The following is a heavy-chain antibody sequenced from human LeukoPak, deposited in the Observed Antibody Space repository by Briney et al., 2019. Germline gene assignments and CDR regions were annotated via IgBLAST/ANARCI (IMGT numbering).Heavy chain of an antibody. CDR2: IKQDGSVK. V-gene: IGHV3-7*01. CDR1: GFIFSHYW. J-gene: IGHJ3*02. Sequence: GGSLRLSCGASGFIFSHYWMSWVRQAPGKGLEWVANIKQDGSVKYVDSLKGRFTISRDNARNSVYLQMNSLRAEDTAVYYCARDFHAFDIWGRGTMVTVSS. CDR3: ARDFHAFDI.